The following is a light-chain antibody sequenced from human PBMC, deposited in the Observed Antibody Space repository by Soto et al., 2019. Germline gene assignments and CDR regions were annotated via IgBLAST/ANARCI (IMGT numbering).Light chain of an antibody. CDR1: QSVSGW. Sequence: DIQMTQSPSNLSGSVGDTVTVTCRASQSVSGWLAWYQQRPGKAPKLLIYDASSLESGVPSRFSGSGSGTEFTLTISSLQPDDFATYYCQQYNGLFGQGTKVDIK. V-gene: IGKV1-5*01. CDR2: DAS. J-gene: IGKJ1*01. CDR3: QQYNGL.